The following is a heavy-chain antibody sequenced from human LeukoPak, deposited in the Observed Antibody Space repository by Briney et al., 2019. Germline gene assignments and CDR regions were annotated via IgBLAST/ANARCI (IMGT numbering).Heavy chain of an antibody. Sequence: PSETLSLTCTVSGDSISSYYWSWIRQPPGKGLEWIGYIYYSGSTNYNPSLKSRVTISVDTSKSQFSLKLSSVTAADTAVYYCARLRWLLDTDAAFDIWGQGTMVTVSS. CDR3: ARLRWLLDTDAAFDI. D-gene: IGHD4-23*01. CDR2: IYYSGST. CDR1: GDSISSYY. J-gene: IGHJ3*02. V-gene: IGHV4-59*08.